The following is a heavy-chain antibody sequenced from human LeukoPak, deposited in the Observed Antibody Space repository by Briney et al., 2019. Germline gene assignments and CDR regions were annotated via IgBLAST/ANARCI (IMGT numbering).Heavy chain of an antibody. D-gene: IGHD3-22*01. CDR1: GYSISSGYY. CDR3: ARVDYYDSSGYYYRGYYYYYYMDV. Sequence: SETLSLTCTVSGYSISSGYYWGWIRQPPGKGLEWIGSIYQSGSIYYNPSLKSRVTISVHTSKNQFSLKLRSVTAADTDVYYCARVDYYDSSGYYYRGYYYYYYMDVWGKGTTVTVSS. CDR2: IYQSGSI. V-gene: IGHV4-38-2*02. J-gene: IGHJ6*03.